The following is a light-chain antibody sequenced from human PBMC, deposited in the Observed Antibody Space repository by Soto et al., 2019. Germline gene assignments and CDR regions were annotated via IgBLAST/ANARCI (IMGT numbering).Light chain of an antibody. Sequence: DIQMTQSPSTLSASVGDKDTITCRASQSISSWLAWYQQKPGKAPKLLIYDASTLESGVPSRFSGSGSGTEFTLTISSLQPDDLATYYCQQYNSYGTFGQGTKVDIK. CDR1: QSISSW. V-gene: IGKV1-5*01. J-gene: IGKJ1*01. CDR3: QQYNSYGT. CDR2: DAS.